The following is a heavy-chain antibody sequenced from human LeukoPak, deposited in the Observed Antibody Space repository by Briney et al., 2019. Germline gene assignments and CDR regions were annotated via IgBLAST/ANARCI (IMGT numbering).Heavy chain of an antibody. J-gene: IGHJ6*03. Sequence: PSETLSLTCAVSGGSISSSNWWSWVRQPPGKGLEWIGEIYHSGSTNYNPSLKSRVTISVDKSKNQFSPKLSSVTAADTAVYYCAEGRGHYDFWSGYYMDVWGKGTTVTVSS. CDR3: AEGRGHYDFWSGYYMDV. CDR1: GGSISSSNW. D-gene: IGHD3-3*01. V-gene: IGHV4-4*02. CDR2: IYHSGST.